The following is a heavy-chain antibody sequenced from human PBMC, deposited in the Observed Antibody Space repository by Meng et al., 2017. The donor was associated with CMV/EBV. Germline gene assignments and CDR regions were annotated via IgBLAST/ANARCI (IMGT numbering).Heavy chain of an antibody. Sequence: SETLSLTCTVSGGSISSYYWSWIRQPAGKGLEWIGRIYTSGSTNYNPSLKSRVTMSVDTSKNQFSLKLSSVTAADTAVYYCARDLYDNSGYPAYGMDVWGQGTTVTVSS. CDR2: IYTSGST. V-gene: IGHV4-4*07. D-gene: IGHD3-22*01. CDR1: GGSISSYY. CDR3: ARDLYDNSGYPAYGMDV. J-gene: IGHJ6*02.